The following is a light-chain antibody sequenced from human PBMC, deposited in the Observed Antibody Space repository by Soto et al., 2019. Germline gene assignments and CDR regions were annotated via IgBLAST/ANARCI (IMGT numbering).Light chain of an antibody. CDR2: EVS. CDR1: SSDVGSYNL. V-gene: IGLV2-23*02. Sequence: QSVLTQPASVSGSPGQSITISCTGTSSDVGSYNLVSWYQQHPGKAPKLMIYEVSKRPSGVSNRFSGSKSGNTASLTISGLQAEEQADYYCCSYAGSSTFYVFGTGTTVTVL. J-gene: IGLJ1*01. CDR3: CSYAGSSTFYV.